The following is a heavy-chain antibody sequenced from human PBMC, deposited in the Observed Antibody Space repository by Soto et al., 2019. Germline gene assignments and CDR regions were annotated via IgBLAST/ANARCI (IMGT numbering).Heavy chain of an antibody. D-gene: IGHD5-12*01. Sequence: PGGPLRLSCAASGFTFSSYAMHWVRQAPGKGLEYVSVISSNGGSTYYANSVKGRFTISRDNSKNTLYLQMGSLRAEDMAVYYCARNSGYAFDYWGQGTLVTVSS. CDR1: GFTFSSYA. CDR3: ARNSGYAFDY. CDR2: ISSNGGST. J-gene: IGHJ4*02. V-gene: IGHV3-64*01.